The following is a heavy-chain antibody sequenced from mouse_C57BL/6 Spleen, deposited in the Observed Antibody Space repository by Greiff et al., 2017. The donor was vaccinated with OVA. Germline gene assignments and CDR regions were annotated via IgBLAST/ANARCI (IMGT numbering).Heavy chain of an antibody. D-gene: IGHD2-3*01. CDR2: INPGSGGT. Sequence: QVQLQQSGAELVRPGTSVKVSCKASGYAFTNYLIEWVKQRPGQGLEWIGVINPGSGGTNYPEKFKGKATLTVDKSSSTAYMQLSSLTDEDAAVCVCARAEDGYYSYWGQGTTLTVSS. J-gene: IGHJ2*01. V-gene: IGHV1-54*01. CDR3: ARAEDGYYSY. CDR1: GYAFTNYL.